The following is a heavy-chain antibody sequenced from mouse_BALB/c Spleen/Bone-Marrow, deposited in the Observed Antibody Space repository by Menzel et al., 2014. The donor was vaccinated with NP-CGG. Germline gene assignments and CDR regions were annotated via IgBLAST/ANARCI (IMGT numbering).Heavy chain of an antibody. CDR3: TRGAYYDYSYYAMDY. J-gene: IGHJ4*01. Sequence: EVKLQESGTVPARPGASVKMSCKASGYSFTSYWMHWVKQRPGQGLEWIGAIYPGNSDTSYNQKFKGKAKLTAVTSASTAYMELSSLTNEDSAVYYCTRGAYYDYSYYAMDYWGQGTSVTVSS. D-gene: IGHD2-4*01. CDR1: GYSFTSYW. V-gene: IGHV1-5*01. CDR2: IYPGNSDT.